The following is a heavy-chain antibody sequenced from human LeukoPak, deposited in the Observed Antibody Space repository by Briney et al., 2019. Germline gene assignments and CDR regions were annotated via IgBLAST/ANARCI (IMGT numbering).Heavy chain of an antibody. CDR1: GFTFSNYA. V-gene: IGHV3-30*04. CDR3: ARAVRWLQVEPDD. CDR2: ISYDATNK. J-gene: IGHJ4*01. D-gene: IGHD5-24*01. Sequence: PGRPLRLSCAASGFTFSNYAMHWVRQAPGKGLQWVALISYDATNKYYADSVKGRFTISRDNSKNTLYLQMNSLRTEDTAVYYCARAVRWLQVEPDDWGHGTLVTVPS.